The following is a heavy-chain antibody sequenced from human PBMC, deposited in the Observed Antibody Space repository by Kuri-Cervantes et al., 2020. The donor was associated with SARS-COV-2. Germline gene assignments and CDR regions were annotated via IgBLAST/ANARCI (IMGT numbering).Heavy chain of an antibody. V-gene: IGHV3-7*03. CDR2: IKQDGSEK. D-gene: IGHD3-3*01. CDR1: GFTFSSYW. J-gene: IGHJ1*01. Sequence: GESLKISCAASGFTFSSYWMSWVHQAPGKGLEWVANIKQDGSEKYYVDSVKGRFTISRDNAKNSLYLQMNSLIAEDTALYYCAKDFWSGWGNSFQHWGQGTLVTVSS. CDR3: AKDFWSGWGNSFQH.